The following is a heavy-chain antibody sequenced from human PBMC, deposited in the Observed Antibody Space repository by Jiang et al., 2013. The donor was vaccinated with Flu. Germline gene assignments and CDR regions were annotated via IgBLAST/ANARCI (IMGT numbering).Heavy chain of an antibody. CDR1: GGSISSYY. CDR2: IYYSGST. V-gene: IGHV4-59*01. J-gene: IGHJ2*01. CDR3: ARAPPFPKALGYFDL. Sequence: PGLVKPSETLSLTCTVSGGSISSYYWSWIRQPPGKGLEWIGYIYYSGSTNYNPSLKSRVTISVDTSKNQFSLKLSSVTAADTAVYYCARAPPFPKALGYFDLWGRGTLVTVSS.